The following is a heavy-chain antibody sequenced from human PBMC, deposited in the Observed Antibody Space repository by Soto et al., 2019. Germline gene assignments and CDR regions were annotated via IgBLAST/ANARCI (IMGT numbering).Heavy chain of an antibody. CDR2: AYYRSKWYN. J-gene: IGHJ4*02. CDR3: ARESAGTYYFDY. Sequence: QVQLQQSGPGLVQPSQTLSLTCAISGDSVSSNSAAWNWIRQSPSRGFEWLGRAYYRSKWYNDYAVPVKSRITINPDTTKNQISLQVNSVAPEDTAVYYCARESAGTYYFDYWGQGTMVTVSS. CDR1: GDSVSSNSAA. V-gene: IGHV6-1*01. D-gene: IGHD6-19*01.